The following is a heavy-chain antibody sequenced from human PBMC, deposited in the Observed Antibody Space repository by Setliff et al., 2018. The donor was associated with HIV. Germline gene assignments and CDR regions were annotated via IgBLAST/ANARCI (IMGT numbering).Heavy chain of an antibody. J-gene: IGHJ4*02. CDR2: IYYSGRT. CDR3: ARGKDPGLYFDN. V-gene: IGHV4-31*11. D-gene: IGHD2-15*01. Sequence: PSETLSLTCAVSGDSITRGGYYWSWIRQFAGKGLEWIADIYYSGRTNYNPSLKSRLTVSIDTSKNHLSLKLTSMTAADTAMYFCARGKDPGLYFDNWRQVMLGTVSS. CDR1: GDSITRGGYY.